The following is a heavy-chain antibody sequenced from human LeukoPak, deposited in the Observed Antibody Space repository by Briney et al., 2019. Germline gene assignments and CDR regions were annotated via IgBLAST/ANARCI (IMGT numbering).Heavy chain of an antibody. Sequence: SETLSLTCTVSGGSISSSSHFWGWIRQPPGTGLEWIGTIYYRGTTYYNQSLKSRVTISVDTSKNQFSLKLRSVTAADTAVYYCARGLYDILTGYYLHFDYWGQGTLDTVSS. CDR2: IYYRGTT. CDR3: ARGLYDILTGYYLHFDY. V-gene: IGHV4-39*01. D-gene: IGHD3-9*01. J-gene: IGHJ4*02. CDR1: GGSISSSSHF.